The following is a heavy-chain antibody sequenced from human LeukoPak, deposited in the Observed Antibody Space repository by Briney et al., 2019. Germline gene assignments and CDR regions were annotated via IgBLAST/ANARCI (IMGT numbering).Heavy chain of an antibody. CDR3: ARGITVVGAYFEY. J-gene: IGHJ4*02. V-gene: IGHV3-53*01. CDR2: IYSGGST. D-gene: IGHD6-19*01. CDR1: GLIVSNNY. Sequence: PGGSLRLSCAASGLIVSNNYMNWVRQAPGKGLEWVSVIYSGGSTKYADSVKGRFTISRDNSKNTLYLQRNSLRAEDTAVYYCARGITVVGAYFEYWGQGTLVSVSS.